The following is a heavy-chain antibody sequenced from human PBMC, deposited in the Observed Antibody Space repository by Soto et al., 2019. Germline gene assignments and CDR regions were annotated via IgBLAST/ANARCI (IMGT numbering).Heavy chain of an antibody. CDR3: ARGFADTAMVTRGYYFDY. J-gene: IGHJ4*02. Sequence: SETLSLTCAVSGDSISSYYCMWIRQPPGKGLESIGYLYYGRSANYNPSLKSRVTLSVDTSKNQFSLTLSSMTAADTAVYYCARGFADTAMVTRGYYFDYWGQGTLVTVSS. CDR1: GDSISSYY. D-gene: IGHD5-18*01. V-gene: IGHV4-59*12. CDR2: LYYGRSA.